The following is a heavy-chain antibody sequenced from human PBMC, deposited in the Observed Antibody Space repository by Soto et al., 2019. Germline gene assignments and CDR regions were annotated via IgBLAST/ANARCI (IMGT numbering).Heavy chain of an antibody. D-gene: IGHD2-21*02. Sequence: GGSLRLSCAASGFTFSNYWMHWVRQSPGKGLVWVSRINSDETITSYADSVKGRFTISRDNAKNTLYLQMSSLRVEDTALYYCVCFECGRTAVVTAMEANDYWGQGTLVTVPS. V-gene: IGHV3-74*01. J-gene: IGHJ4*02. CDR2: INSDETIT. CDR1: GFTFSNYW. CDR3: VCFECGRTAVVTAMEANDY.